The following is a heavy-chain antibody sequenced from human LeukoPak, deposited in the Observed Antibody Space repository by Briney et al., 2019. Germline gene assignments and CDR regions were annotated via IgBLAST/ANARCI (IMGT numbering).Heavy chain of an antibody. CDR3: ARHRSSWLIDY. D-gene: IGHD6-6*01. Sequence: GGSLRLSCAASGFTFNTYAMSWVRQAPWERLQWVSGISDSGGNTYYADSVRGRFTISRDNSENTLYLQMNSLRAEDTAVYYCARHRSSWLIDYWGQGTLVTVSS. J-gene: IGHJ4*02. CDR1: GFTFNTYA. CDR2: ISDSGGNT. V-gene: IGHV3-23*01.